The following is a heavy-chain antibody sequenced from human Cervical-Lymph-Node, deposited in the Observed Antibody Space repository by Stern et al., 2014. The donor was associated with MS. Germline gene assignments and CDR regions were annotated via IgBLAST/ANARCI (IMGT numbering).Heavy chain of an antibody. J-gene: IGHJ4*02. V-gene: IGHV4-61*01. CDR2: VSYSGGT. D-gene: IGHD1-26*01. CDR1: GGSVSSDNYY. Sequence: QVQLQESGPGLMKPSETLSLTCTVSGGSVSSDNYYWNWIRQPPGKGLEWIGYVSYSGGTSYNPSLKSRLTISEDTSKNQFSLRLSSATAADTAVYYCARGGRYLREMVWGQGILVTVSS. CDR3: ARGGRYLREMV.